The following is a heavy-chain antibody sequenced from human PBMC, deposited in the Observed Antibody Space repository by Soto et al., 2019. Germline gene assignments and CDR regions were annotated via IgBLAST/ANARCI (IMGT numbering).Heavy chain of an antibody. Sequence: SVKVSCKASGGTFSSYTISWVRQAPGQGLEWMGRIIPILGIANYAQKFQGRVTITADKSTSTAYMELSGLRSEDTAVYYCARSRKCSSTSCHTGSFDYWGQRTLVTVSS. CDR3: ARSRKCSSTSCHTGSFDY. CDR2: IIPILGIA. V-gene: IGHV1-69*02. D-gene: IGHD2-2*01. J-gene: IGHJ4*02. CDR1: GGTFSSYT.